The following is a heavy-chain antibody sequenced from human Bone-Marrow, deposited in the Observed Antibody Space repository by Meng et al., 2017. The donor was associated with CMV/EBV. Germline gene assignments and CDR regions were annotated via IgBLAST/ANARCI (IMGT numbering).Heavy chain of an antibody. CDR3: ASCITIFGVAPGAFDI. V-gene: IGHV3-30-3*01. J-gene: IGHJ3*02. CDR2: ISYDGSNK. Sequence: GGSLRLSCAASGFTFSSYAMHWVRQAPGKGLEWVAVISYDGSNKYYADSVKGRFTISRDNSKNTLYLQMNSLRAEDTAVYYCASCITIFGVAPGAFDIWGQGTMVTISS. CDR1: GFTFSSYA. D-gene: IGHD3-3*01.